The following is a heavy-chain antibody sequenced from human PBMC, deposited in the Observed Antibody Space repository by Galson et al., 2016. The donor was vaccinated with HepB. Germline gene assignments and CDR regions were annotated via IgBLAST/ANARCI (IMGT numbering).Heavy chain of an antibody. D-gene: IGHD3-10*01. Sequence: SVKVSCKGSGYTFNSYTMNWVRQAPGQGLEWMGWINTHTGNPTYAPGFAGRFVFSLDTSVSTAYLQINSLKAEDTAVYYCAKAGTYYGSGRRPGAHWGQGTLVTVSS. V-gene: IGHV7-4-1*02. CDR2: INTHTGNP. CDR1: GYTFNSYT. J-gene: IGHJ4*02. CDR3: AKAGTYYGSGRRPGAH.